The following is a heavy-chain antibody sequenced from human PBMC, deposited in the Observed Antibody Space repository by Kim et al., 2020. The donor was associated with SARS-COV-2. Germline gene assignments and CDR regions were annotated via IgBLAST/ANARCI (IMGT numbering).Heavy chain of an antibody. D-gene: IGHD3-9*01. V-gene: IGHV4-31*03. CDR2: IYYSGST. Sequence: SETLSLTCTVSGVSISSGGYYWSWIRQHPGKGLEWIGYIYYSGSTYYNPSLKSRVTRSVDTSKTQFSLKLSSVTAADTAVYYCARDLAPTLRYFDWTQYCYFDLWGRGTLVTVSS. CDR3: ARDLAPTLRYFDWTQYCYFDL. J-gene: IGHJ2*01. CDR1: GVSISSGGYY.